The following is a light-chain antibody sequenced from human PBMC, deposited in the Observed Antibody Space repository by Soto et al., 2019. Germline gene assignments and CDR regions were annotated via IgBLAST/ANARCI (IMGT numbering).Light chain of an antibody. CDR3: QQYDNLPLT. V-gene: IGKV1-33*01. CDR1: QDISNY. J-gene: IGKJ4*01. Sequence: DIQMTQSPSSLSSSVGDIFTITGEASQDISNYLNWYQQKPGKAPKLLIYDASNLETGVPSRFSGSGSGTDFTFTISSLQPEDIATYYCQQYDNLPLTFGGGTKVDIK. CDR2: DAS.